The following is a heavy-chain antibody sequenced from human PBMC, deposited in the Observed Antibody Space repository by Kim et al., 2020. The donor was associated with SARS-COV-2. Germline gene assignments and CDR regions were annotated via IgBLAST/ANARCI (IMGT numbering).Heavy chain of an antibody. J-gene: IGHJ4*02. CDR1: GFTFSSYE. CDR3: ARGFALLVTAITPFDY. D-gene: IGHD2-21*02. Sequence: GGSLRLSCAASGFTFSSYEMNWVRQAPGKGLEWVSYISSSGSTIYYADSVKGRFTISRDNAKNSLYLQMNSLRAEDTAVYYCARGFALLVTAITPFDYWGQGTLVTVSS. CDR2: ISSSGSTI. V-gene: IGHV3-48*03.